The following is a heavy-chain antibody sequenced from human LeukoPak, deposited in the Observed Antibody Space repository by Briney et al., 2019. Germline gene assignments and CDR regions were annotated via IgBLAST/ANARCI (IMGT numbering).Heavy chain of an antibody. CDR2: ICSSGSTT. J-gene: IGHJ4*02. V-gene: IGHV3-48*03. CDR3: ARMFEF. CDR1: GVSFSNSE. Sequence: GGALRLSCVVSGVSFSNSEMSTGCEGPGKGLGWVSYICSSGSTTYYADSVKGRYTISRDNAKNSLFLQMSSLRAEDTAGYFCARMFEFWGQGTLVTVSS.